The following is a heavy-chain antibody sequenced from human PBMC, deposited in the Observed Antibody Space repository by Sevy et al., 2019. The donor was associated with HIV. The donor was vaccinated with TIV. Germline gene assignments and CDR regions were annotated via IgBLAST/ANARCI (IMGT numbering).Heavy chain of an antibody. J-gene: IGHJ4*02. Sequence: GGSLRLSCAASGFTFSNYAMSWVRQAPGKGLEWVSTLSFGCGKINYADSVKGRFTISRDNSKNTLYLQMNSLRAEDTDLYYCAREGCSKPHDYWGQGTLVTVSS. CDR2: LSFGCGKI. CDR3: AREGCSKPHDY. V-gene: IGHV3-23*01. D-gene: IGHD2-2*01. CDR1: GFTFSNYA.